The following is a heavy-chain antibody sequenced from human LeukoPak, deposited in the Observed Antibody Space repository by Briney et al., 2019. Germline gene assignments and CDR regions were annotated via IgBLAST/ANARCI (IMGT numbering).Heavy chain of an antibody. D-gene: IGHD6-19*01. CDR2: IRSNGGST. CDR1: GFTFSSSA. CDR3: ARVAIAVAGGFDY. J-gene: IGHJ4*02. Sequence: GGSLRLSCAASGFTFSSSAMTWVRQAPGKGLEYVSAIRSNGGSTYYANSVKGRFTISRDNSKNTLYLQMGSLRAEDMAVYYCARVAIAVAGGFDYWGQGTLVTVSS. V-gene: IGHV3-64*01.